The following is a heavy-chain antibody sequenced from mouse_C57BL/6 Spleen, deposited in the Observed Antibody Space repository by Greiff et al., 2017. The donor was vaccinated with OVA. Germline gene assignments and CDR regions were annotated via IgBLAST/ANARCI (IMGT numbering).Heavy chain of an antibody. CDR1: GYTFTDYY. CDR3: ARWDRMDY. Sequence: VHVKQSGPVLVKPGASVKMSCKASGYTFTDYYMNWVKQSHGKSLEWIGVINPYNGGTSYNQKFKGKATLTVDKSSSTAYMELNSLTSEDSAVYYCARWDRMDYWGQGTSVTVSS. J-gene: IGHJ4*01. CDR2: INPYNGGT. D-gene: IGHD4-1*01. V-gene: IGHV1-19*01.